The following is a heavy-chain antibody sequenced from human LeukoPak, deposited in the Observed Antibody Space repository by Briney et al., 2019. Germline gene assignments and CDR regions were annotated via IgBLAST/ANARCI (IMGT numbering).Heavy chain of an antibody. Sequence: GGSMRLSCATSGFTFTNNWMSWVRQAPGKGPERVATVNEDGTEKYYVDSVKGRFTISRDNGKRSLYVQMNSLRVEDTAVYYCARGVGWFDPWGQGTLVTVPS. CDR2: VNEDGTEK. J-gene: IGHJ5*02. V-gene: IGHV3-7*01. D-gene: IGHD2-2*01. CDR1: GFTFTNNW. CDR3: ARGVGWFDP.